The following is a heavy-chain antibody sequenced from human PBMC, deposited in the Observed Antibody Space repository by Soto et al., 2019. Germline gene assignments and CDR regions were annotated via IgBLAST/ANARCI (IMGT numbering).Heavy chain of an antibody. CDR1: GYTFTNYP. D-gene: IGHD6-6*01. CDR3: AGNGRNSWGGHWIDS. J-gene: IGHJ5*01. CDR2: INTAVGET. Sequence: QVHLVQSGAEVKEPGASVKVSCKASGYTFTNYPMHWVRQAPGQRLEWMGWINTAVGETKYSQSLQGRVTITRDTSASRAYMGLSSLRSEDTGVYYCAGNGRNSWGGHWIDSWGQGTLVTVSS. V-gene: IGHV1-3*04.